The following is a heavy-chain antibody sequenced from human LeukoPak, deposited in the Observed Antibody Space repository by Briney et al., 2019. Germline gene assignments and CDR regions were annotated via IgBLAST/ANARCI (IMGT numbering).Heavy chain of an antibody. V-gene: IGHV3-30*18. D-gene: IGHD6-19*01. CDR1: GFTFSSYS. CDR3: AKERGQWLADY. Sequence: PGGSLRLSCAASGFTFSSYSMNWVRQAPGKGLEWVAVISYDGSNKYYADSVKGRFTISRDNSKNTLYLQMNSLRAEDTAVYYCAKERGQWLADYWGQGTLVTVSS. J-gene: IGHJ4*02. CDR2: ISYDGSNK.